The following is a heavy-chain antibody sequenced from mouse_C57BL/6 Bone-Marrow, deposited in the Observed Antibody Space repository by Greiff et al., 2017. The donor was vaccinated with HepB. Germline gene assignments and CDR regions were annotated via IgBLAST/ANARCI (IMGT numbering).Heavy chain of an antibody. CDR3: ARTRFYAMDY. CDR2: ISSGSSTI. J-gene: IGHJ4*01. Sequence: EVHLVESGGGLVKPGGSLKLSCAASGFTFSDYGMHWVRQAPEKGLEWVAYISSGSSTIYYADTVKGRFTISRDNAKNTLFLQMTSLRSEDTAMYYCARTRFYAMDYWGQGTSVTVSS. V-gene: IGHV5-17*01. CDR1: GFTFSDYG.